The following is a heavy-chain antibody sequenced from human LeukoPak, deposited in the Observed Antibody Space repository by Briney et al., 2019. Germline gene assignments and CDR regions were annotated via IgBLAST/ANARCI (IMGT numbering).Heavy chain of an antibody. V-gene: IGHV4-39*01. D-gene: IGHD3-22*01. CDR3: ADSSGYLGDDVFDS. Sequence: SETLSLTSSVSGASINSSDYCWGWIRQPPGKGLEWIGTIYYRGNTYYNPSLKSRVTISVDTSKKQFSLNLTSVTAADTAVYLCADSSGYLGDDVFDSWGQGTIVTVSS. CDR1: GASINSSDYC. CDR2: IYYRGNT. J-gene: IGHJ3*02.